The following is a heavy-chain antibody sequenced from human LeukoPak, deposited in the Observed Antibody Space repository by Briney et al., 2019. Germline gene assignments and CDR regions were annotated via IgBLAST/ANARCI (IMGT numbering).Heavy chain of an antibody. Sequence: GGSLRLSCAASGFTFSSYAMSWVRQAPGKGLEWVSAISGSGGSTYYADSVKGRFTISRDNSKNTLYLQMNSLRAEDTAVYYCAKVPAATVTLRPYNWFDPWGQGTLVTVSS. CDR3: AKVPAATVTLRPYNWFDP. CDR1: GFTFSSYA. J-gene: IGHJ5*02. V-gene: IGHV3-23*01. D-gene: IGHD4-11*01. CDR2: ISGSGGST.